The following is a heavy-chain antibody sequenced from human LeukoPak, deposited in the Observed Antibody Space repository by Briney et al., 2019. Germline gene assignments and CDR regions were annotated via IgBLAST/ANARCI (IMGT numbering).Heavy chain of an antibody. CDR2: IKQDGSEK. V-gene: IGHV3-7*01. D-gene: IGHD1-26*01. CDR3: AREGQGKWELFGEVDY. Sequence: GGSLRLSCAASGFNFNTYWMSWVRQAPGKGLEWVANIKQDGSEKFYGDSMKGRFTVSRDNAKNSLYLQMNSLRAEDTAVYYCAREGQGKWELFGEVDYWGQGILVTVSS. CDR1: GFNFNTYW. J-gene: IGHJ4*02.